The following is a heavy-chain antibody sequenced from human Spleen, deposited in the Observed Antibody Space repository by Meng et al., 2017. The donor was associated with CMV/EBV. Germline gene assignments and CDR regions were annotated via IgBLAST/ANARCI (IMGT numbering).Heavy chain of an antibody. CDR2: INPYNGNT. Sequence: ASVKVSCKASGYTFPSYTIAWVRQAPGEGLEWVGWINPYNGNTDYAQKFLGRVTMIRNTSISTAYMELNSLKSEDTAVYYCARGKGKNAFDIWGQGTMVTVSS. J-gene: IGHJ3*02. CDR1: GYTFPSYT. V-gene: IGHV1-8*01. CDR3: ARGKGKNAFDI. D-gene: IGHD3-10*01.